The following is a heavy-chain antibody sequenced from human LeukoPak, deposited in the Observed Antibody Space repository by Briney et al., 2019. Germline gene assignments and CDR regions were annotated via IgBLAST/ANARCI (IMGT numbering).Heavy chain of an antibody. V-gene: IGHV3-23*01. D-gene: IGHD3-22*01. CDR2: ISGSGGST. J-gene: IGHJ4*02. CDR3: AKGGYYDSSGYPTPFDY. CDR1: GFTFSSYG. Sequence: PGGSLRLSCAASGFTFSSYGMSWVRQAPGKGLEWVSAISGSGGSTFYADSVKGRFTISRDNSKNTLYLQMNSLRAEDTAVYYCAKGGYYDSSGYPTPFDYWGQGTLVTVSS.